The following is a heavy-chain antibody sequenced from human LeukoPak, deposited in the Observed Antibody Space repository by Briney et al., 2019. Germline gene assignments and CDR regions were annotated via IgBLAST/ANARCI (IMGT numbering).Heavy chain of an antibody. J-gene: IGHJ4*02. D-gene: IGHD2-2*01. CDR1: GYTFTDYY. Sequence: ASVKVSCKASGYTFTDYYMHWVRQAPGQGFEWMGWINPNDGDTNYAQKFQGRVTMTRDTSISTTHMEVSRLRSDDTAVYYCARANFLYCSSSTCLFDYWGQGTLVTVSS. V-gene: IGHV1-2*02. CDR2: INPNDGDT. CDR3: ARANFLYCSSSTCLFDY.